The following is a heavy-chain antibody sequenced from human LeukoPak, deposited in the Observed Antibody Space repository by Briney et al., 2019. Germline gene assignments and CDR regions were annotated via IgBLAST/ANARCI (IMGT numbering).Heavy chain of an antibody. V-gene: IGHV3-21*01. Sequence: GSLRLSCAASGFTFSSNSMNWVRQAPGKGLEWVSSISSSSSYIYYADSVKGRFTISRDNAKNSLYLQMNSLRAEDTAVYYCARRHGSGSLPYYFDYWGQEPWSPSPQ. D-gene: IGHD3-10*01. CDR1: GFTFSSNS. J-gene: IGHJ4*01. CDR3: ARRHGSGSLPYYFDY. CDR2: ISSSSSYI.